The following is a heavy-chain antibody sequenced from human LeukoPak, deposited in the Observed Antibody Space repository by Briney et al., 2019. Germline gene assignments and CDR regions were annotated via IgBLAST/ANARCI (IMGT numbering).Heavy chain of an antibody. J-gene: IGHJ5*02. Sequence: GGSLRLSCGASGFIFSSYSMNWVRQAPGKGLEWVSSISSNSSYIYYADSVKGRFTISRDNAKNSLYLQMNGLRAEDTAVYYCARAPWGSSTSCYPSWGQGTLVTVAS. CDR2: ISSNSSYI. V-gene: IGHV3-21*01. D-gene: IGHD2-2*01. CDR3: ARAPWGSSTSCYPS. CDR1: GFIFSSYS.